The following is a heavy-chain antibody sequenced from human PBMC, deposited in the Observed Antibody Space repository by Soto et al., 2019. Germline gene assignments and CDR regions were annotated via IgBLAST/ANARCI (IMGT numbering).Heavy chain of an antibody. Sequence: EVQLVESGGGLVQPGGSLRLSCAASGFTFSSYWMSWVRQAPGKGLEWVANIRQDGSDKYYVDSVKGRFTISRENTKNSLYLQMNSLRVEDTVVYYCASPQQWLGQRGDFDYRGQGTLVTVSS. J-gene: IGHJ4*02. CDR2: IRQDGSDK. V-gene: IGHV3-7*05. CDR1: GFTFSSYW. CDR3: ASPQQWLGQRGDFDY. D-gene: IGHD6-19*01.